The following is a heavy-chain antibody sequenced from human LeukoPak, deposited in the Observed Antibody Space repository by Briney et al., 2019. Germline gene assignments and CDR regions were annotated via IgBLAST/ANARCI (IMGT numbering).Heavy chain of an antibody. CDR3: ARALSRAAVAAPDY. Sequence: SETLSLTCTVSGGSTSSGSYYWSWIRQPAGKGLEWIGRIYTSGSTNYNPSLKSRVTISVDTSKNQFTLKLSSVTAADTAVYYCARALSRAAVAAPDYWGQGTLVTVSS. V-gene: IGHV4-61*02. CDR2: IYTSGST. CDR1: GGSTSSGSYY. D-gene: IGHD6-19*01. J-gene: IGHJ4*02.